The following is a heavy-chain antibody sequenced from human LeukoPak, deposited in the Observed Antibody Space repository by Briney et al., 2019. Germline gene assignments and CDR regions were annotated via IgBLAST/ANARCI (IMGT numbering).Heavy chain of an antibody. Sequence: GGSLRLSCAASGFTFDDYTMHWVRQAPGKGLEWVSLISWDGGSTYYADSVKGRFTISRGNSKNSLYLQMNSLRTEDTALYYCAKDIVWGDYPPSGTDVWGQGTTVTVSS. CDR2: ISWDGGST. CDR3: AKDIVWGDYPPSGTDV. CDR1: GFTFDDYT. V-gene: IGHV3-43*01. D-gene: IGHD4-17*01. J-gene: IGHJ6*02.